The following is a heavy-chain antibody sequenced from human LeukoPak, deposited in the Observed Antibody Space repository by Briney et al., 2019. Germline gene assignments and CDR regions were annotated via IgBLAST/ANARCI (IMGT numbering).Heavy chain of an antibody. CDR3: ARDRPDSSGYYFKGDYYYYYMDV. D-gene: IGHD3-22*01. CDR1: GGSFSGYY. Sequence: KSSETLSLTCAVYGGSFSGYYWSWIRQPPGKGLEWIGEINHSGSTNYNPSLKSRVTISVDTSKNQFSLKLSSVTAADTAVYYCARDRPDSSGYYFKGDYYYYYMDVWGKGTTVTVSS. CDR2: INHSGST. V-gene: IGHV4-34*01. J-gene: IGHJ6*03.